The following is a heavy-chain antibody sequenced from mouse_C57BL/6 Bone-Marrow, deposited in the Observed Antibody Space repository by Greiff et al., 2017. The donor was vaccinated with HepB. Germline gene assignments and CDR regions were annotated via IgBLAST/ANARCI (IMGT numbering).Heavy chain of an antibody. J-gene: IGHJ4*01. V-gene: IGHV5-9-1*02. CDR1: GFTFSSYA. D-gene: IGHD1-1*01. CDR2: ISSGGDYI. CDR3: TSDYYGSSPYYAMDY. Sequence: EVMLVESGEGLVKPGGSLKLSCAASGFTFSSYAMSWVRQTPEKRLEWVAYISSGGDYIYYASTVKGRFTISRDNARNTLYLQMSSLKSEDTAMYYCTSDYYGSSPYYAMDYWGQGTSVTVSS.